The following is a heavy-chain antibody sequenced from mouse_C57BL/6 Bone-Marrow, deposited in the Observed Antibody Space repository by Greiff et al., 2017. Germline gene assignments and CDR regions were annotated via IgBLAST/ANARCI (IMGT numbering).Heavy chain of an antibody. J-gene: IGHJ1*03. CDR3: SRQVTTVLATKYFDV. D-gene: IGHD1-1*01. Sequence: DVMLMASGGGLVKPGGSLKLSCAASGFTFSSYTMSWVRQTPEKRLQWVAAISGGGGNTYYPDSVKGRFTISRDNDKSILYLQMSSLRSEDTALYYCSRQVTTVLATKYFDVWGTGTTVTVSS. V-gene: IGHV5-9*01. CDR1: GFTFSSYT. CDR2: ISGGGGNT.